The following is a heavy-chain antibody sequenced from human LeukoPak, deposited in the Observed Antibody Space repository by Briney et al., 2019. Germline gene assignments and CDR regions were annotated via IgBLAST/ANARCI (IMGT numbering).Heavy chain of an antibody. V-gene: IGHV3-23*01. D-gene: IGHD3-22*01. CDR1: GLTFSSYA. Sequence: GGSLRLSCAASGLTFSSYAMSWVRQAPGKGLEWVSAVSGSGGSTYYADSVKGRFTISRDNSKNTLYLQMNSLRAEDTAVYYCAKDRADTYYYDSSGYYYWGQGTLVTVSS. CDR2: VSGSGGST. CDR3: AKDRADTYYYDSSGYYY. J-gene: IGHJ4*02.